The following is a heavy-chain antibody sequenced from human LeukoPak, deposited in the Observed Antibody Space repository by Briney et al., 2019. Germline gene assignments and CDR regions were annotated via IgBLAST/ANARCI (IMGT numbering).Heavy chain of an antibody. CDR3: ATSSAGDSSSLYYESFRPNWFGP. J-gene: IGHJ5*02. CDR2: FT. Sequence: SETLSLTCTVSGGSISSSSYYWDWIRQPPGKGLEWIGNFTYYNPSLKSRVTISVDTSKNQFSLKLSSVTAADTAIYYCATSSAGDSSSLYYESFRPNWFGPWGQGTLVTVSS. CDR1: GGSISSSSYY. D-gene: IGHD3-22*01. V-gene: IGHV4-39*01.